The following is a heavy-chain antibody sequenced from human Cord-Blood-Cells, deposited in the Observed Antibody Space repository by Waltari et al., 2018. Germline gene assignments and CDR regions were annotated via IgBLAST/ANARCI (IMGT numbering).Heavy chain of an antibody. CDR1: GGSFSGYY. J-gene: IGHJ4*02. D-gene: IGHD5-12*01. Sequence: QVQLQQWGAGLLKPSETLSLTCAVYGGSFSGYYWSWFRQPPGKGLEWIGEINHSGSTNYNPSLKSRVTISVDTSKNQFSLKLSSVTAADTAVYYCAREVVATIDYWGQGTLVTVSS. CDR2: INHSGST. V-gene: IGHV4-34*01. CDR3: AREVVATIDY.